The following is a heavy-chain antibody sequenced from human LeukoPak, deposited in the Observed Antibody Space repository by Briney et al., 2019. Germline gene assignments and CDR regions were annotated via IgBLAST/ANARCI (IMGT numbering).Heavy chain of an antibody. CDR3: ARNSKMASDY. CDR1: GGSFSGYY. J-gene: IGHJ4*02. D-gene: IGHD5-24*01. CDR2: INHSGST. Sequence: PSETLSLTCAVYGGSFSGYYWSWIRQPPGKGLEWIGEINHSGSTNYNPSLKSRVTISVDTSKNQFSLKLSSVTAADTAVYYCARNSKMASDYWGQGTLVIVSS. V-gene: IGHV4-34*01.